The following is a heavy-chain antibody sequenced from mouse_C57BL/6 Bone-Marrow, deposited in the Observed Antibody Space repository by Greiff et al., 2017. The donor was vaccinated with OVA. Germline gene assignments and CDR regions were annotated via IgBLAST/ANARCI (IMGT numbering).Heavy chain of an antibody. CDR3: ARNPHYYGSSYGAMDY. V-gene: IGHV5-17*01. CDR1: GFTFSDYG. D-gene: IGHD1-1*01. Sequence: EVMLVESGGGLVKPGGSLKLSCAASGFTFSDYGMHWVRQAPEKGLEWVAYISSGSSTIYYAETVKGRFTISRDNAKNTLFLQMTSLRSEDTAMYYCARNPHYYGSSYGAMDYWGQGTSVTVSS. J-gene: IGHJ4*01. CDR2: ISSGSSTI.